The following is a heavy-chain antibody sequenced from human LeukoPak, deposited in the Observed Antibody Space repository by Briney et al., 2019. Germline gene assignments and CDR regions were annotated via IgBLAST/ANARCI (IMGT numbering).Heavy chain of an antibody. CDR2: INHSGST. CDR1: GGSFSGYY. V-gene: IGHV4-34*01. J-gene: IGHJ4*02. Sequence: PSETLPLTCAVYGGSFSGYYWSWIRQPPGKGLEWIGEINHSGSTNYNPSLKSRVTISVDTSKNQFSLKLSSVTAADTAVYYCARAGYSSSWYFDYWGQGTLVTVSS. D-gene: IGHD6-13*01. CDR3: ARAGYSSSWYFDY.